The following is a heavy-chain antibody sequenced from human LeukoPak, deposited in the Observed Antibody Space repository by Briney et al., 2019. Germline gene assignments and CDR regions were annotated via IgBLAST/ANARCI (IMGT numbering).Heavy chain of an antibody. D-gene: IGHD6-25*01. J-gene: IGHJ3*01. CDR2: ISYTGNS. Sequence: SETLSLTCSVSGVSITGYFWSWIRQPPGKGLEWIGYISYTGNSNYSPSLNSRVTISLDASNNQFSLRLNSLTPADTAVYYCARDSAYSSDWPDAFDVWGHGTVVTVSS. CDR3: ARDSAYSSDWPDAFDV. CDR1: GVSITGYF. V-gene: IGHV4-59*01.